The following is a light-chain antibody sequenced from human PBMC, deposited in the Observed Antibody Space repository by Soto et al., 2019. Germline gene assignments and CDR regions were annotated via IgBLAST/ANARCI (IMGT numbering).Light chain of an antibody. V-gene: IGKV3D-15*01. CDR2: GAS. Sequence: EIVLTQSPATLSVSPGERATLSCRASQSISSNLAWYQQKPGQAPRLLIYGASNRATGVPDRFSGTGSGTDFTLTISRLAPDDFATYYCQQYNSYPITFGGGTKVEIK. CDR1: QSISSN. J-gene: IGKJ4*01. CDR3: QQYNSYPIT.